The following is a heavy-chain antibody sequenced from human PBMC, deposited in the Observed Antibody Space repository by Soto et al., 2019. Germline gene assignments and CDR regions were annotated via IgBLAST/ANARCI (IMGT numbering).Heavy chain of an antibody. CDR1: GGSISSGGYY. D-gene: IGHD6-13*01. V-gene: IGHV4-31*03. Sequence: SETLSLTCTVSGGSISSGGYYWSWIRQHPGKGLEWIGYIYYSGSTYYNPSLKSRVTISVNTSKNQFSLKLSSVTAADTAVYYCASSDDRAAGTIDYFDYWGQGTLVTVSS. J-gene: IGHJ4*02. CDR2: IYYSGST. CDR3: ASSDDRAAGTIDYFDY.